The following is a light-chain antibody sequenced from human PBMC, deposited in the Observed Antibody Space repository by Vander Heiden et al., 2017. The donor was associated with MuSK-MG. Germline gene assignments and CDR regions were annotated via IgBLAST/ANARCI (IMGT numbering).Light chain of an antibody. CDR3: QQYNSWPPLT. CDR1: QSVSSN. V-gene: IGKV3D-15*01. J-gene: IGKJ4*01. CDR2: GAS. Sequence: EIVMMQSPATLSVSPGERATLSCRASQSVSSNLAWYQQKPGQAPRLLIYGASTRATGIPARFRAPWPGTEFTLTIRSLHSEDLAIYYCQQYNSWPPLTFGGWSKVEIQ.